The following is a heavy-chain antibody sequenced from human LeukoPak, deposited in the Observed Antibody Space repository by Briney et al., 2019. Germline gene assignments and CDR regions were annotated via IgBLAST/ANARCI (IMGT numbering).Heavy chain of an antibody. V-gene: IGHV4-4*02. CDR3: ARGGVLKSVDY. CDR2: IYHSGST. J-gene: IGHJ4*02. D-gene: IGHD3-16*01. Sequence: SGTLSLTCAVSGGSISSSNWWSWVRQPPGKGLEWVGEIYHSGSTNSNSSLKSRVTFSVDKSRNQFSLNLHSVTAADTAVYYCARGGVLKSVDYWGQGTLVAVSS. CDR1: GGSISSSNW.